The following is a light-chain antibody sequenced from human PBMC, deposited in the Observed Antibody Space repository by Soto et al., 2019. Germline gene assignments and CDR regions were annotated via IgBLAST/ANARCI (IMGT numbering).Light chain of an antibody. V-gene: IGLV2-23*01. CDR2: EGH. CDR1: SGFVGSFSL. J-gene: IGLJ1*01. Sequence: QSALAQPASVSGSPGQSITISCTGTSGFVGSFSLVSWYQQHPGKAPKVMISEGHRRPSSVPDRFSGSTSANSASLTISGLQADDEADYYCCLYIGATTYVFGTGTKVTVL. CDR3: CLYIGATTYV.